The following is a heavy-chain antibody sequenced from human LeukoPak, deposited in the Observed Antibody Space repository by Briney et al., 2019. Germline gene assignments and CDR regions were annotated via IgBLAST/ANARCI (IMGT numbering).Heavy chain of an antibody. J-gene: IGHJ4*02. D-gene: IGHD2-2*01. Sequence: PGGSLRLSCAASGFTFNSYAMQWVRQAPGKGLEFVSVIDSIGDSTYTTNSVKGRFSISRDNSKNTVYLQMDSLRAEDMAIYYCARADCSSSSCYTVSHWGQGTLVTVSS. V-gene: IGHV3-64*01. CDR3: ARADCSSSSCYTVSH. CDR2: IDSIGDST. CDR1: GFTFNSYA.